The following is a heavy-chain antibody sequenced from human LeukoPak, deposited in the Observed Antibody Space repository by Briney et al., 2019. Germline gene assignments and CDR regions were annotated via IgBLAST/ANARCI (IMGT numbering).Heavy chain of an antibody. Sequence: SETLSLTCTVSGGSISSYYWSWIRQPAGKGLEWIGRIYTSGSTNYNPSPKSRVTMSVDTSKNQFSLKLSSVTAADTAVYYCARDWAAAGTASRDWFDPWGQGTLVTVSS. V-gene: IGHV4-4*07. J-gene: IGHJ5*02. CDR1: GGSISSYY. D-gene: IGHD6-13*01. CDR2: IYTSGST. CDR3: ARDWAAAGTASRDWFDP.